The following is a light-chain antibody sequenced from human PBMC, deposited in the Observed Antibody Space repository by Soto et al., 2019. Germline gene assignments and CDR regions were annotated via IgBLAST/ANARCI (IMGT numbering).Light chain of an antibody. CDR1: RSNIGSNY. CDR3: AARDDSLSGVV. V-gene: IGLV1-47*01. CDR2: RNN. Sequence: QSVLTQPPSASGTPGQRITIACSGSRSNIGSNYVYWYQQLPGTAPKLLIYRNNQRPSGVPDRFSGSKSGTSASLAISGLRSEDETDYYCAARDDSLSGVVFGGRTKLTVL. J-gene: IGLJ2*01.